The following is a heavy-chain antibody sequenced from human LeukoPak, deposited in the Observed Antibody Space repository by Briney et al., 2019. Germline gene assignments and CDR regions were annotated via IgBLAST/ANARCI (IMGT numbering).Heavy chain of an antibody. CDR3: ARQPESGGDFYVWFDP. Sequence: GGSLRLSCAASGFTVSSNYMSWVRRAPGKGLEWVSSISSSSSYIYYADSVKGRFTISRDNAKNSLYLQMNNLRAEDTAVYYCARQPESGGDFYVWFDPWGQGTLVIVSS. D-gene: IGHD2/OR15-2a*01. CDR1: GFTVSSNY. V-gene: IGHV3-21*01. J-gene: IGHJ5*02. CDR2: ISSSSSYI.